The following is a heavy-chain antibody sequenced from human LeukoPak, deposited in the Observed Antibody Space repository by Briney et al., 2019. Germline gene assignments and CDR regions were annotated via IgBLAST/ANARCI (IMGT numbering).Heavy chain of an antibody. J-gene: IGHJ3*02. CDR3: ARDIILTGYYRSAGAFDI. CDR1: GFTFSSYE. D-gene: IGHD3-9*01. Sequence: PGGSLRLSCAASGFTFSSYEMNWVRQAPGKGLEWVSYISSSGSTIYYDDSVKGRFTISRDNAKNSLYLQMNSLRAEDTAVYYCARDIILTGYYRSAGAFDIWGQGTMVTVSS. CDR2: ISSSGSTI. V-gene: IGHV3-48*03.